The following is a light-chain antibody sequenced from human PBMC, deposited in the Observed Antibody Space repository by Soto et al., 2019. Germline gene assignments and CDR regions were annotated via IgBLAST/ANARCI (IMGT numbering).Light chain of an antibody. V-gene: IGLV1-51*01. CDR3: GTWDNSLSAVV. CDR2: DNN. J-gene: IGLJ2*01. CDR1: SSSIGTNY. Sequence: QSVLTQPPSMSAAPGQKVTISCSGSSSSIGTNYVSWYQQLPGTAPKLLIYDNNERPSGIPDRFSGSKSGTSATLGITGLQTGDEADYYCGTWDNSLSAVVFGGGTKLTVL.